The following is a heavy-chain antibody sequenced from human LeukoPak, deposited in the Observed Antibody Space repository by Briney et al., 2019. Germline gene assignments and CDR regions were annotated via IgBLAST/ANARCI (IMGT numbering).Heavy chain of an antibody. D-gene: IGHD3-9*01. CDR1: GYTFIDYY. CDR3: ARGHDNTGYNYFDY. J-gene: IGHJ4*02. CDR2: INPNSGGT. V-gene: IGHV1-2*02. Sequence: ASVKVSCKASGYTFIDYYIHWVRQAPGQGLERMGWINPNSGGTNYAQKFQGRVTMTRDTSINTTFMDLSNLTSDDTAVYYCARGHDNTGYNYFDYWGQGTLVAVSS.